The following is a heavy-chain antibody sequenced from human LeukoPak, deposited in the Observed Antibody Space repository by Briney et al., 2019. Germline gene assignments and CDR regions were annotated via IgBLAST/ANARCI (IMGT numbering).Heavy chain of an antibody. V-gene: IGHV4-31*03. CDR1: GGSVSSGGYY. CDR2: IYYSGST. Sequence: SETLSVTCTVSGGSVSSGGYYWSWIRQHPGKGLEWIGYIYYSGSTYYNPSLKSRVTISVDTSKNQFSVKLSSVTAADTAVYYCASLCSGYDSNLAWGQGTLVTVSS. D-gene: IGHD5-12*01. J-gene: IGHJ4*02. CDR3: ASLCSGYDSNLA.